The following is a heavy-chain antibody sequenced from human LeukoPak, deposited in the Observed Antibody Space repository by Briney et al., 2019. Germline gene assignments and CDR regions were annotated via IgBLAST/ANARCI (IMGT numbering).Heavy chain of an antibody. V-gene: IGHV1-69*06. Sequence: VASVKVSCKAFGYTFSSYAISWVRQAPGQGLEWMGGIIPMFGTTNYAQKFQGRVTITVDISTRTAYMELSSLRSEDTAVYYCARGADWQLLEYYYYYMDVWGKGTRVTVSS. CDR1: GYTFSSYA. D-gene: IGHD6-6*01. CDR2: IIPMFGTT. J-gene: IGHJ6*03. CDR3: ARGADWQLLEYYYYYMDV.